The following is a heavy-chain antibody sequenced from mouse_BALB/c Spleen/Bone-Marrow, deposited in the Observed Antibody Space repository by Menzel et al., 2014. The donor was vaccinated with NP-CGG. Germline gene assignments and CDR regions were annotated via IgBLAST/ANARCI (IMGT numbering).Heavy chain of an antibody. V-gene: IGHV1-80*01. Sequence: VQLQQSGSELVRPGSSVKISCKASGYVFSTYWMNWVKQRPGQGLEWIGQIYPGDGDTNYNGKFKGTATLTADKSSSTAYMQLSILTSEDSAVYFCARSGYGSSYDYWGQGTTLTVSS. CDR3: ARSGYGSSYDY. J-gene: IGHJ2*01. D-gene: IGHD1-1*01. CDR2: IYPGDGDT. CDR1: GYVFSTYW.